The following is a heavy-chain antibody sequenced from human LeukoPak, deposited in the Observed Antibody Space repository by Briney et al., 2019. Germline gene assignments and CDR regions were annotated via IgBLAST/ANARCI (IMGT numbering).Heavy chain of an antibody. CDR1: GLTVSSNY. CDR3: ARDEVGAGNTYVKFDY. CDR2: IYSDGRT. J-gene: IGHJ4*02. D-gene: IGHD3-10*02. V-gene: IGHV3-66*01. Sequence: PGGSLRLSCAASGLTVSSNYMSWVRQAPGKGLEWVSVIYSDGRTYYADSVQGRFTISRDNSKNTLYLQLNSLRAEDTAVYYCARDEVGAGNTYVKFDYWGQGTLVIVSS.